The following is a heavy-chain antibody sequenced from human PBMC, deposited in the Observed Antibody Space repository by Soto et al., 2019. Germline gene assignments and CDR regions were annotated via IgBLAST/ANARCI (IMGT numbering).Heavy chain of an antibody. CDR3: AKGRDSTLLRWQYFDN. CDR1: GFTFSLFG. D-gene: IGHD4-17*01. CDR2: ISYEGRNK. J-gene: IGHJ4*02. Sequence: QVQLVESGGDVVQPGRSLRLSCAVSGFTFSLFGMHWVRQAPGKGLEWVAFISYEGRNKYYVDSVKGRFTISGDNSKNTLSLQMDSLRPEDAAVYYCAKGRDSTLLRWQYFDNWGQGTQVTVSS. V-gene: IGHV3-30*18.